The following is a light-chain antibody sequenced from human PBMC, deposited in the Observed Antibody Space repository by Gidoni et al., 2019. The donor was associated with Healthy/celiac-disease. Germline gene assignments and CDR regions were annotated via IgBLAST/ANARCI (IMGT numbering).Light chain of an antibody. Sequence: ELVLTQSPGTLSLSPGERATLSCRASQSVSSSYLAWYQQKPGQAPRLLIYGASSRATGSPDRFSGSGSGTDFTITISRLEPEDVAVYYCQQYGSSPPITFGQGTRLEIK. J-gene: IGKJ5*01. V-gene: IGKV3-20*01. CDR3: QQYGSSPPIT. CDR1: QSVSSSY. CDR2: GAS.